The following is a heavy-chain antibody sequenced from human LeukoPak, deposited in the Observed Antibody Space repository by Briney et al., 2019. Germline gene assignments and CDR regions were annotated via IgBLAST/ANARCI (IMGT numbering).Heavy chain of an antibody. V-gene: IGHV1-8*01. CDR3: ARADYYDSSGVDAFDI. J-gene: IGHJ3*02. Sequence: ASVKVSCKASGYTFTSYDINWVRQANGQGLEWMGWMNPNSGNTGYAQKFQGRVTMTRNTSISTAYMELSSLRSEDTAVYYCARADYYDSSGVDAFDIWGQGTMVTVSS. CDR2: MNPNSGNT. CDR1: GYTFTSYD. D-gene: IGHD3-22*01.